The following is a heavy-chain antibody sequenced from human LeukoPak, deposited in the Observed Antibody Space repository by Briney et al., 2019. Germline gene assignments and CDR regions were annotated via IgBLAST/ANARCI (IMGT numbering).Heavy chain of an antibody. D-gene: IGHD5-18*01. CDR1: GFTVSGNY. CDR2: IYSGGRT. Sequence: GGSLRLSGAASGFTVSGNYMNWVRQGPGKGLEWVSLIYSGGRTYYADSVKGRFTISRDNSKNTLYLQMNSLRAEDTAVYYCAGGTYSYGSFNYWGQGTLVTVSS. CDR3: AGGTYSYGSFNY. J-gene: IGHJ4*02. V-gene: IGHV3-53*01.